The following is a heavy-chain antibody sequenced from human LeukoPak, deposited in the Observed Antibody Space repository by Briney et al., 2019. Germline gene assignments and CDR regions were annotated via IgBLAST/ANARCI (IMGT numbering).Heavy chain of an antibody. CDR1: GGSISSYY. Sequence: PSETLSLTCTVSGGSISSYYWSWIRQPAGKGLEWIGRIYTSGSTNYNPSLKSRVTMSVDTSKNQFSLKLSSVTAADTAVYYRARDRDTEEGYYFDYWGQGTLVTVSS. V-gene: IGHV4-4*07. D-gene: IGHD2-2*02. CDR3: ARDRDTEEGYYFDY. CDR2: IYTSGST. J-gene: IGHJ4*02.